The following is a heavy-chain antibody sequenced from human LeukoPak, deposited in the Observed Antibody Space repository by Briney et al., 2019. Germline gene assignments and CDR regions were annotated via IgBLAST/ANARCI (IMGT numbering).Heavy chain of an antibody. CDR1: RFTFSNYE. V-gene: IGHV3-48*03. CDR2: ISSSGNTI. CDR3: AREAYDAFDI. Sequence: QPGGSLRLSCAASRFTFSNYEMHWVRQAPGKGLEWLSYISSSGNTIYYADSVKGRFTISRDNSKNSLYLQMNSLRAEDTAVYYCAREAYDAFDIWGQGTMVTVSS. J-gene: IGHJ3*02.